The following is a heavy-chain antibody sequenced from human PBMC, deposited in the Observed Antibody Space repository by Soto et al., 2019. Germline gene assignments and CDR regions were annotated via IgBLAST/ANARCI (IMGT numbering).Heavy chain of an antibody. CDR2: ISSSGSTI. CDR1: GFTFSDYY. D-gene: IGHD4-4*01. J-gene: IGHJ6*03. V-gene: IGHV3-11*01. CDR3: ARLPVSVTLSDYYYYMDV. Sequence: QVQLVESGGGLVKPGGSLRLSCAASGFTFSDYYMSWIRQAPGKGLEWVSYISSSGSTIYYADSVKGRFTIYRDNAKNSLYLHMNSLRAEDTAVYYCARLPVSVTLSDYYYYMDVWGNVSTVTVSS.